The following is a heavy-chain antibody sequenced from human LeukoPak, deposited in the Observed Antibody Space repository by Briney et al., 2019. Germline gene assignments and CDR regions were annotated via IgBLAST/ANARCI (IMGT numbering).Heavy chain of an antibody. V-gene: IGHV4-39*07. CDR1: GGSISSSSYY. CDR3: ARYFSGAGTYNWFDP. Sequence: SETLSLTCTVSGGSISSSSYYWGWIRQPPGKGLEWIGSIYYSGSTNYNPSLKSRVTISVDTSKNQFSLKLSSVTAADTAVYYCARYFSGAGTYNWFDPWGQGTLVTVSS. J-gene: IGHJ5*02. CDR2: IYYSGST. D-gene: IGHD6-13*01.